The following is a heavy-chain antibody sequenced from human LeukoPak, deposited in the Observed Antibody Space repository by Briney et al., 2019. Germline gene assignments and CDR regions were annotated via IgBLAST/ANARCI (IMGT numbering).Heavy chain of an antibody. CDR1: RFTFSSYG. D-gene: IGHD6-13*01. J-gene: IGHJ4*02. CDR3: AKGIAAAPDY. V-gene: IGHV3-30*18. Sequence: GGSLRLSCTASRFTFSSYGMHWVRQAPGKGLEWVAVISYDGSNKYYADSVKGRFTISRDNSKNTLYPQMNSLGAEDTAVYYCAKGIAAAPDYWGRGTLVTVSS. CDR2: ISYDGSNK.